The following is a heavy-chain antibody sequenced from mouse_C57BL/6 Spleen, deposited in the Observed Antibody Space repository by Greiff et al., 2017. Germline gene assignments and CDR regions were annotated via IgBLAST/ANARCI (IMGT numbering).Heavy chain of an antibody. CDR2: IYPGDGDT. V-gene: IGHV1-82*01. CDR1: GYAFSSSW. Sequence: VQLQQSGPELVKPGASVKISCKASGYAFSSSWMNWVKQRPGKGLEWIGRIYPGDGDTNYNGKFKGKATLTADKSSSTAYMQLSSLTSEDSAVYVCAGQLRLPSMDYWGQGTSVTVSS. CDR3: AGQLRLPSMDY. J-gene: IGHJ4*01. D-gene: IGHD3-2*02.